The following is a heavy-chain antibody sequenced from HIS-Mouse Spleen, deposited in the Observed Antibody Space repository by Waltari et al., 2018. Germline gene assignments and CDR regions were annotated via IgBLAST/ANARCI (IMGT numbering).Heavy chain of an antibody. CDR1: GGSISSRSYY. CDR2: IYYSGST. V-gene: IGHV4-39*07. J-gene: IGHJ3*02. D-gene: IGHD4-17*01. CDR3: ARLTTVVTSGAFDI. Sequence: QLQLQESGPGLVKPSETLSLTCTVSGGSISSRSYYWGLIRQPPGKGLEWIGSIYYSGSTYYNPSLKSRVTISVDTSKNQFSLKLSSVTAADTAVYYCARLTTVVTSGAFDIWGQGTMVTVSS.